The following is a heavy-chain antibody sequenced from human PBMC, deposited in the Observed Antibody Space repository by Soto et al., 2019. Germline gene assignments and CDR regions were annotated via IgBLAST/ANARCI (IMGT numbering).Heavy chain of an antibody. V-gene: IGHV4-39*02. CDR2: IYYSGST. J-gene: IGHJ1*01. CDR1: GGSISSSSYY. D-gene: IGHD4-17*01. CDR3: AKDAELPTVTQAPLPAYFQH. Sequence: SETLSLTCTVSGGSISSSSYYWGWIRQPPGKGLEWIGSIYYSGSTYYNPSLKSRVTISVDTSKNQFSLKLSSVTAADTAVYYCAKDAELPTVTQAPLPAYFQHWGQGTLVTVS.